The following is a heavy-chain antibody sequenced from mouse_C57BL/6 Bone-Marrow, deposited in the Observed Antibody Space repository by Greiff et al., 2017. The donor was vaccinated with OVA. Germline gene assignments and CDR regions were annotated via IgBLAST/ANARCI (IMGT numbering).Heavy chain of an antibody. CDR2: IYPGSGNT. Sequence: VQLQQSGPELVKPGASVKISCKASGYSFTSYYIHWVKQRPGQGLEWIGWIYPGSGNTKYNEKFKGKATLTADTSSSTAYMQLSSLTSEDSAVYYCASPYYYGSSYAFDYWGQGTTLTVSS. D-gene: IGHD1-1*01. CDR1: GYSFTSYY. V-gene: IGHV1-66*01. J-gene: IGHJ2*01. CDR3: ASPYYYGSSYAFDY.